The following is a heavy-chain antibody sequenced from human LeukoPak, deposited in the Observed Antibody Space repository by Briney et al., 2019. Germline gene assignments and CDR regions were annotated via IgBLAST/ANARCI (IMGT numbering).Heavy chain of an antibody. CDR2: IRSKANSYAT. CDR3: ASGGFCTSTSCYGEN. D-gene: IGHD2-2*01. V-gene: IGHV3-73*01. CDR1: GFTFSGSA. J-gene: IGHJ4*02. Sequence: GRSLRLSCAAAGFTFSGSAMHWVRQASGKGLEWVGPIRSKANSYATAYAASVKGRFTISRDDSKNTAYLQMNSLKTEDTAVYYCASGGFCTSTSCYGENWGQGTLVTVSS.